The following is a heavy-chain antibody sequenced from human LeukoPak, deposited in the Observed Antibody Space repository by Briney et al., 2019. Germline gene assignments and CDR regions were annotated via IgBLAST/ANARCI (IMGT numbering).Heavy chain of an antibody. CDR1: GFTFSSYW. CDR2: INSDGSST. V-gene: IGHV3-74*01. CDR3: ARVAGTTLVYYYYYMDV. Sequence: GGSLRLSCAASGFTFSSYWMHWVRQAPGKGQVWVSRINSDGSSTSYADSVKGRFTISRDNAKNTLYLQMNSLRAEDTAVYYCARVAGTTLVYYYYYMDVWGKGTTVTISS. D-gene: IGHD1-1*01. J-gene: IGHJ6*03.